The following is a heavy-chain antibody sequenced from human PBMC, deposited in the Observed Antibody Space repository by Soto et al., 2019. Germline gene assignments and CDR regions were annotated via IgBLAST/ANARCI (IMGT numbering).Heavy chain of an antibody. CDR1: CGSFSGYY. Sequence: SETLSLTCAVYCGSFSGYYWSWIRQPPGKGLEWIGEINHSGSTNYNPSLKSRVTISVDTSKNQFSLKLSSVTAADTAVYYCARGYYDFWSGYYKAHYYYGMDVWGQGTTVTVSS. CDR2: INHSGST. D-gene: IGHD3-3*01. J-gene: IGHJ6*02. CDR3: ARGYYDFWSGYYKAHYYYGMDV. V-gene: IGHV4-34*01.